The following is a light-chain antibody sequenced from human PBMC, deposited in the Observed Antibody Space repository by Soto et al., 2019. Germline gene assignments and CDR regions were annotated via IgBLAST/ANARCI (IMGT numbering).Light chain of an antibody. Sequence: EIVLTQSPATLSLSPGERATLSCRASQTINIYLAWYQQKPGQAPRLLIYDASNRATSIPARFSGSGSGTDFTLTISNLEPEDFAVYYCQQRSNWPHTFGGGTKVEIK. CDR2: DAS. J-gene: IGKJ4*01. CDR3: QQRSNWPHT. CDR1: QTINIY. V-gene: IGKV3-11*01.